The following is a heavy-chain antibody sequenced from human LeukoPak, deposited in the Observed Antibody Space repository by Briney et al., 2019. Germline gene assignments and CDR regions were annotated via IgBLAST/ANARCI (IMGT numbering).Heavy chain of an antibody. Sequence: SETLSLTCAVYGGSFSGYYWSWIRQPPGKGLEWIGEINHSGSTNYNPSPKSRVTISVDTSKNQFSLKLSSVTAADTAVYYCASSLRRYCSSTSCYWNYWGQGTLVTVSS. CDR3: ASSLRRYCSSTSCYWNY. J-gene: IGHJ4*02. D-gene: IGHD2-2*01. V-gene: IGHV4-34*01. CDR2: INHSGST. CDR1: GGSFSGYY.